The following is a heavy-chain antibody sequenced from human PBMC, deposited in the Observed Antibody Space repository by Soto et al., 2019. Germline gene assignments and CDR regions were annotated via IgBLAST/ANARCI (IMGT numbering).Heavy chain of an antibody. CDR2: ISYDGSNK. V-gene: IGHV3-30*18. J-gene: IGHJ4*02. Sequence: GGSLRLSCAASGFTFSSYGMHWVRQAPGKGLEWVAVISYDGSNKYYADSVKGRFTISRDNSKNTLYLQMNSLRAEDTAVYYCAKERKWEQTRGYFDYWGQGALVTVSS. CDR3: AKERKWEQTRGYFDY. CDR1: GFTFSSYG. D-gene: IGHD1-26*01.